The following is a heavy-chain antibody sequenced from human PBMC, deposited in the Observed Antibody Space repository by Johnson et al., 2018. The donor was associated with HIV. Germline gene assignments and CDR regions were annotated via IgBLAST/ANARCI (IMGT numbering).Heavy chain of an antibody. CDR3: AKDQWSSSWTNDAFDF. V-gene: IGHV3-20*04. J-gene: IGHJ3*01. D-gene: IGHD6-13*01. CDR2: INWNGGNT. Sequence: VQLVESGGGLVQPGGSLRLSCATSGFTFSDYGMSWIRQLPGKGLEWVSGINWNGGNTDYGDSVKGRFTISRDNAKNSLYLQMNSLRAEDTAVYYCAKDQWSSSWTNDAFDFWGQGTMVTVSS. CDR1: GFTFSDYG.